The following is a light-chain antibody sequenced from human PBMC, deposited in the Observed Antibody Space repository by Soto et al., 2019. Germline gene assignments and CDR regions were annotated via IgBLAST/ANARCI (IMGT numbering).Light chain of an antibody. Sequence: SYELTQPPSVSVSPGQTASITCSGDKSGDKYACWYQQKPGQSPVLVIYQDSKRPSGIPERFSGSNSGNTATLTISGTQAMDEADYYCQAWDSSTPYVFGTGTKLTVL. V-gene: IGLV3-1*01. CDR2: QDS. J-gene: IGLJ1*01. CDR3: QAWDSSTPYV. CDR1: KSGDKY.